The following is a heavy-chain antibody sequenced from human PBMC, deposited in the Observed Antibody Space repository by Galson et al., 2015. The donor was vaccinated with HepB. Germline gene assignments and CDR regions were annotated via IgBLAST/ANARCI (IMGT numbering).Heavy chain of an antibody. V-gene: IGHV3-33*06. CDR1: GFTFSSYG. Sequence: SLRLSCAASGFTFSSYGMHWVRQAPGKGLEWVAVIWYDGSNKYYADSVKGRFTISRDNSKNTLYLQMNSLRAEDTAVYYCAKGGFWQWPDYYFDYWGQGTLVTVSS. CDR2: IWYDGSNK. CDR3: AKGGFWQWPDYYFDY. D-gene: IGHD6-19*01. J-gene: IGHJ4*02.